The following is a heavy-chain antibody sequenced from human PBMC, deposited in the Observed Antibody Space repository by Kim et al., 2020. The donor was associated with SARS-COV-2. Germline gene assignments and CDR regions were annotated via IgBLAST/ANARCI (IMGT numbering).Heavy chain of an antibody. J-gene: IGHJ3*01. CDR2: TYYRSKWYN. Sequence: SQTLSLTCAISGDSVSSTSGAWNWIRQSPSRGLEWLGRTYYRSKWYNDYAVSVKSRITINPDTSKNQFSLQLNSVTPEDTAVYYCAKGGYDAFDVWDQGTLVTVSS. D-gene: IGHD2-15*01. V-gene: IGHV6-1*01. CDR1: GDSVSSTSGA. CDR3: AKGGYDAFDV.